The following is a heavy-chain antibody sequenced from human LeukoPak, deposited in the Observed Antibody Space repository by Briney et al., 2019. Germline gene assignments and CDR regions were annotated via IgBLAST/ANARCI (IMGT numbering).Heavy chain of an antibody. V-gene: IGHV3-21*01. CDR2: ISSSSSYI. CDR1: GFTFSSYS. Sequence: PGGSLRLSCAASGFTFSSYSMNWVRQAPGKGLEWVSSISSSSSYIYYADSVKGRFTVSRDNAKKSLYLQMNSLRAEDTAVYYCARSKWQTDAFDIWGQGTMVTVSS. J-gene: IGHJ3*02. CDR3: ARSKWQTDAFDI. D-gene: IGHD5-12*01.